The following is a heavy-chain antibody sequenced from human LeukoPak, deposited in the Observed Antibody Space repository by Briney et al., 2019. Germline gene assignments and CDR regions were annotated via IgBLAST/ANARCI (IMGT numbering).Heavy chain of an antibody. CDR2: IYSGGST. CDR1: GFTVSSNY. J-gene: IGHJ4*02. D-gene: IGHD6-6*01. Sequence: GGSLRLSCAASGFTVSSNYMSWVRQAPGKGLEWVSVIYSGGSTYYADSVKGRFTISRDNSKNMLYLQMNSLRAEDTAVYYCAKEDSSSTDYWGQGTLVTVSS. CDR3: AKEDSSSTDY. V-gene: IGHV3-53*01.